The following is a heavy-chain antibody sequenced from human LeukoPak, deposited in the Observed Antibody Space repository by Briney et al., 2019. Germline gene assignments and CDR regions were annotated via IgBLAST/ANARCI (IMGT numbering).Heavy chain of an antibody. CDR2: ISSNGGST. J-gene: IGHJ6*03. V-gene: IGHV3-23*01. D-gene: IGHD1-26*01. CDR3: AKPFLVGATGYYYYYMDV. CDR1: RFTFSRYD. Sequence: GGSLRLSCAASRFTFSRYDMSWVRQAPGKGLEWVSAISSNGGSTHYADSVKGRFTISRDNSKNTLSLQMNSLRAEDTALYYCAKPFLVGATGYYYYYMDVWGEGTTVTVSS.